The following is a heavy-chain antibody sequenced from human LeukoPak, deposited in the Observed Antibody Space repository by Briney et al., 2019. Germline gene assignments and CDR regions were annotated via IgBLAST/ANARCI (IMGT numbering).Heavy chain of an antibody. Sequence: SVKVSCKASGGTFSNYAISWVRQAPGQGLEWMGGIIPIFGTANYAQKFQGRVMITADKSTSTAYMELSSLRSEDTAVYYCARDRTYDYVWGSLAGDDEYYYYGMDVWGKGTTVTVSS. J-gene: IGHJ6*04. CDR1: GGTFSNYA. V-gene: IGHV1-69*06. CDR2: IIPIFGTA. CDR3: ARDRTYDYVWGSLAGDDEYYYYGMDV. D-gene: IGHD3-16*01.